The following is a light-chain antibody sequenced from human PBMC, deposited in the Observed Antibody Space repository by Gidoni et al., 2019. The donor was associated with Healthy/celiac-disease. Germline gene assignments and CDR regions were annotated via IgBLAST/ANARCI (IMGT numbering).Light chain of an antibody. CDR3: MQALQTPLT. Sequence: DIVMNESPLSLPVPPGEHASNSFRSSQSLLHSNGYNYLDWYLQKPGQSPQLLIYLGSNRASGVPDRFSGSGSGTDFTLKISRVEAEDVGVYYCMQALQTPLTFGGGTKVEIK. J-gene: IGKJ4*01. V-gene: IGKV2-28*01. CDR2: LGS. CDR1: QSLLHSNGYNY.